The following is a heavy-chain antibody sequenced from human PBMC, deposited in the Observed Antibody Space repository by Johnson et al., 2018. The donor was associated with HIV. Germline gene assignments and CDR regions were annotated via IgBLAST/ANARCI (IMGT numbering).Heavy chain of an antibody. Sequence: QVQLVESGGGVVQPGRSLRLSCAASGFTFSSYAMHWVRQAPGKGLEWVAVISYDGSNKYYADSVKGRFTISRDNSKNTLYLQMNSLRAEDTAVYYCAGVVGATQVMGAFDIWGQGTMVTVSS. CDR3: AGVVGATQVMGAFDI. CDR1: GFTFSSYA. V-gene: IGHV3-30*04. CDR2: ISYDGSNK. J-gene: IGHJ3*02. D-gene: IGHD1-26*01.